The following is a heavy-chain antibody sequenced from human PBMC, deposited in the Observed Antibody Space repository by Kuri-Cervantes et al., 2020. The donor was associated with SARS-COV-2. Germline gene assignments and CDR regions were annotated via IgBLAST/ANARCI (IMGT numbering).Heavy chain of an antibody. D-gene: IGHD2-2*02. CDR3: ARDTYCSSTSCYRGGMDV. Sequence: ASVKVSCKASGYTFTSYAMHWVRQAPGQRLEWMGWINAGNGNTKYSQKLQGRVTITRDTSASTAYMELSSLRSEDTAVYYCARDTYCSSTSCYRGGMDVWGQGTTVTVSS. J-gene: IGHJ6*02. CDR2: INAGNGNT. V-gene: IGHV1-3*01. CDR1: GYTFTSYA.